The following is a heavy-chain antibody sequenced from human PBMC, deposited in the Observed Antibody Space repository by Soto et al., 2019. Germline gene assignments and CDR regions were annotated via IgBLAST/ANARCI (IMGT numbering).Heavy chain of an antibody. CDR3: AREHATTVTTFDF. D-gene: IGHD4-17*01. J-gene: IGHJ4*02. CDR1: GASISSHY. V-gene: IGHV4-59*11. CDR2: VYYTGST. Sequence: QVQLQESGPGLVKPSETVSLTCTVSGASISSHYWSWIRQPPGKELGWIGYVYYTGSTNYNPSLKSRVTLSMDTFKNQFSLTLSSVTAADTAVYYCAREHATTVTTFDFWGQGTLVTVSS.